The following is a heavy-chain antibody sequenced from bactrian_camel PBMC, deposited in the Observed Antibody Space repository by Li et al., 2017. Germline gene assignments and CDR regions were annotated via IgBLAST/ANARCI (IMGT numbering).Heavy chain of an antibody. J-gene: IGHJ6*01. D-gene: IGHD6*01. CDR1: GYSISKTC. Sequence: SGYSISKTCMGWFRQAPGKEREGVARAGSDGRTTYADSVKGRFTISKDNAKNTVYLQMINLKPEDTGVYYRVRDPYGGGWGFGYWGQGTQVTVS. CDR3: VRDPYGGGWGFGY. CDR2: AGSDGRT. V-gene: IGHV3S53*01.